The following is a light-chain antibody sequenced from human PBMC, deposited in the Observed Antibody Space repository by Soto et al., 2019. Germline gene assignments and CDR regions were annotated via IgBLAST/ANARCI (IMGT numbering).Light chain of an antibody. J-gene: IGKJ4*01. CDR2: GAS. CDR3: QQYGSSPLT. V-gene: IGKV3-20*01. CDR1: QSVPSTY. Sequence: EIVLTQSPGTLSLSPGERATLSCRASQSVPSTYLAWYQQKLGQAPSLLIHGASSRAAGIPDRFSGSGFGADFTLTISRLEPEDFAVYYCQQYGSSPLTFGGGTKVEIK.